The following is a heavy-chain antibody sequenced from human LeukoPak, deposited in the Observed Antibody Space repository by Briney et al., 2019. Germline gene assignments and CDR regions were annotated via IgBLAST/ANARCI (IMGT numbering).Heavy chain of an antibody. V-gene: IGHV1-46*01. CDR2: INPSGGST. CDR1: GYTFTSYY. Sequence: ASVKVSFKASGYTFTSYYMHWVRQAPGQGLEWMGIINPSGGSTSYAQKFQGRVTMTRDTSTSIVYMELSSLRSEDTAVYYCARDRIAAAGRASENYYYYYGMDVWGQGTTVTVSS. J-gene: IGHJ6*02. D-gene: IGHD6-13*01. CDR3: ARDRIAAAGRASENYYYYYGMDV.